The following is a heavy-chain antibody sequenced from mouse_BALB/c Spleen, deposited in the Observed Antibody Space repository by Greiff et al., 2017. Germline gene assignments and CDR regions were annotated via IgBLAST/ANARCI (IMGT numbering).Heavy chain of an antibody. J-gene: IGHJ3*01. V-gene: IGHV5-6-4*01. CDR1: GFTFSSYT. CDR2: ISSGGSYT. Sequence: EVQRVESGGGLVKPGGSLKLSCAASGFTFSSYTMSWVRQTPEKRLEWVATISSGGSYTYYPDSVKGRFTISRDNAKNTLYLQMSSLKSEDTAMYYCTREVITAFAYWGQGTLVTVSA. CDR3: TREVITAFAY. D-gene: IGHD2-4*01.